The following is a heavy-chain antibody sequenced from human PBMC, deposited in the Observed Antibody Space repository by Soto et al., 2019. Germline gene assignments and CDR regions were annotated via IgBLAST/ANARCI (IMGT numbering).Heavy chain of an antibody. D-gene: IGHD3-16*01. CDR2: IWYDGSNK. V-gene: IGHV3-33*01. CDR3: VRDQGADGAYGLFDY. CDR1: GFTFTTYG. J-gene: IGHJ4*02. Sequence: QVQLVESGGGVVQHGRSMRLSCAASGFTFTTYGMHWARQAPGKGLEWVAVIWYDGSNKYYADSVKGRFTISSDNSKATLYLQMNSLRAEDTAVYYCVRDQGADGAYGLFDYWGQGTLVMVCS.